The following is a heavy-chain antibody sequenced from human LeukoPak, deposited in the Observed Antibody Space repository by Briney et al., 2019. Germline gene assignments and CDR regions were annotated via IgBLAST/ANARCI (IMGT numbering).Heavy chain of an antibody. D-gene: IGHD2-2*02. CDR3: ARSRKNDCSSTSCYTDY. V-gene: IGHV4-39*02. Sequence: PSETLSLTCTVSGGSISSSRYYWGWIRQPPGKGLEWIGSIYYSGSTYYNPSLKSRVTISVDTSKNHFSLKVSSVTAADTAVYYCARSRKNDCSSTSCYTDYWGQGTLVTVSS. CDR2: IYYSGST. J-gene: IGHJ4*02. CDR1: GGSISSSRYY.